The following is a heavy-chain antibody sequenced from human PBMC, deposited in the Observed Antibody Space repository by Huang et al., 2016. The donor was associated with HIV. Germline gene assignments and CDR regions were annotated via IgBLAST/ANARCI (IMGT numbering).Heavy chain of an antibody. Sequence: QVQLVPSGAEVRKPGASVKVSCKVSGYILTEWAMHGVRQSPGKGLEWMGGSDPEDGETMYEEKLQGRVTMTEDTSTDTAYLELSGLTADDTAVYYCATHSGGDSYAPYYWGQGTLVTVSS. CDR2: SDPEDGET. D-gene: IGHD2-21*02. V-gene: IGHV1-24*01. CDR1: GYILTEWA. CDR3: ATHSGGDSYAPYY. J-gene: IGHJ4*02.